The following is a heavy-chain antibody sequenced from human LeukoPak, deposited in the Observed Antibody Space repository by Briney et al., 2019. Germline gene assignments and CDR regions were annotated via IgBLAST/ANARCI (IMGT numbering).Heavy chain of an antibody. CDR1: GFTFRSYA. D-gene: IGHD2-21*02. CDR3: ACGGDCYSGY. J-gene: IGHJ4*02. Sequence: SLRLSXAASGFTFRSYAMSWVRPAPGKGLEGVSAISGSGGSTYYADSVKGRFTISRDNSNNTLYLQMNSLRAEDTAVYYCACGGDCYSGYWGQGTLVTVSS. CDR2: ISGSGGST. V-gene: IGHV3-23*01.